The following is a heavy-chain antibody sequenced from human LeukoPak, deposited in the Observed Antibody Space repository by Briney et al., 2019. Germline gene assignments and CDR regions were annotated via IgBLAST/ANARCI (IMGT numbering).Heavy chain of an antibody. CDR1: GFSLRSSGEC. Sequence: SGPTLVKPTQTLTLTCIFSGFSLRSSGECVGWIRQPPGQALEWIALIYWDGDERYSPSLKSRLTITKDTSKNQVVLTLTNMGPLDAATYFCAHRRGGPFFDPWGQGALVTVSS. CDR3: AHRRGGPFFDP. V-gene: IGHV2-5*02. J-gene: IGHJ5*02. D-gene: IGHD2-15*01. CDR2: IYWDGDE.